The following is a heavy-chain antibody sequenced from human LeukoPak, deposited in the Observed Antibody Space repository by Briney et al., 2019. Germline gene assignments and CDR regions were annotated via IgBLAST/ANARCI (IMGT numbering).Heavy chain of an antibody. CDR2: ISGSGGST. CDR3: AKDLGYSGYEKPSDY. V-gene: IGHV3-23*01. D-gene: IGHD5-12*01. CDR1: GFTFSSYG. Sequence: PGGSLRLSCAASGFTFSSYGMSWVRQAPGKGLEWVSAISGSGGSTYYADSVKGRFTISRDNSKNTLYLQMNSLRAEDTAVYYCAKDLGYSGYEKPSDYWGQGTLVTVSS. J-gene: IGHJ4*02.